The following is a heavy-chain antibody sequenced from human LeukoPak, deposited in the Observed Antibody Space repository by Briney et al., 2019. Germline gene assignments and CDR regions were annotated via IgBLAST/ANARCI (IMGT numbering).Heavy chain of an antibody. CDR1: GFTVSSNY. CDR2: IYSGGST. CDR3: AKGGYFAFDF. Sequence: PGGSLRLSCAASGFTVSSNYMSWVRQAPGKGLEWVSVIYSGGSTYYADSVQGRFTISRDNSKNTLYLQMHSLRAEDTATYFCAKGGYFAFDFWGQGTKVTVSS. D-gene: IGHD2-2*03. V-gene: IGHV3-53*01. J-gene: IGHJ3*01.